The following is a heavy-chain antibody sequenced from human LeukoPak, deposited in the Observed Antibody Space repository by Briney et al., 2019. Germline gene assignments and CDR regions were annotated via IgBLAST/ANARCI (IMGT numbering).Heavy chain of an antibody. CDR2: IIPIFGTA. V-gene: IGHV1-69*13. Sequence: ASVKVSCKASGGTFSSYAISWVRQAPGQGLEWMGGIIPIFGTANYAQKFQGRVTITADESTRTAYMELSSLRSEDRAVYYCATEHTIFGVVTKNWFDPWGQGTLATVSS. CDR3: ATEHTIFGVVTKNWFDP. J-gene: IGHJ5*02. CDR1: GGTFSSYA. D-gene: IGHD3-3*01.